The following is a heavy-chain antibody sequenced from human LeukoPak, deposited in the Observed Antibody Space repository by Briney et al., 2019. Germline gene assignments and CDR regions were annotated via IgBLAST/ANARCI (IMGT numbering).Heavy chain of an antibody. J-gene: IGHJ4*02. CDR2: ISSSGSTI. CDR1: GFTFSSYE. V-gene: IGHV3-48*03. Sequence: PGGSLRLSCAASGFTFSSYEMNWVRQAPGKGLEWVSYISSSGSTIFYADSVKGRFTISRDNAKNSLYLQMNSLRAEDTAVYYCARDRCSGGSCYFDYWGQGTLVTVSS. CDR3: ARDRCSGGSCYFDY. D-gene: IGHD2-15*01.